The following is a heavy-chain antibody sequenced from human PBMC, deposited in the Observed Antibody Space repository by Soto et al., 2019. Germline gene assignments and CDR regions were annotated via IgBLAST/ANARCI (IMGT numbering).Heavy chain of an antibody. CDR3: ARRGAVAGLHY. Sequence: EVQLVESGGGLVQPGGSLRVSCAASGFTFSSYWMHWVRQAPGKGLVWVSRINSDGSSTSYAESVKGRFTISRDNAKNTLYLQMNSLRAEDTAIYSCARRGAVAGLHYWGQGTLVTVSS. CDR1: GFTFSSYW. D-gene: IGHD6-19*01. V-gene: IGHV3-74*01. J-gene: IGHJ4*02. CDR2: INSDGSST.